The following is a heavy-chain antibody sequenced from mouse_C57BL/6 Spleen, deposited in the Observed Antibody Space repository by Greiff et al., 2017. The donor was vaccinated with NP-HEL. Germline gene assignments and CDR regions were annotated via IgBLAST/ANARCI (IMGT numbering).Heavy chain of an antibody. CDR2: ISDGGSYT. V-gene: IGHV5-4*01. CDR3: ARDWDYYGSGGFAY. J-gene: IGHJ3*01. CDR1: GFTFSSYA. Sequence: EVKLVESGGGLVKPGGSLKLSCAASGFTFSSYAMSWVRQTPEKRLEWVATISDGGSYTYYPDNVKGRFTISRDNAKNNLYLQMSHLKSEDTAMYYCARDWDYYGSGGFAYWGQGTLVTVSA. D-gene: IGHD1-1*01.